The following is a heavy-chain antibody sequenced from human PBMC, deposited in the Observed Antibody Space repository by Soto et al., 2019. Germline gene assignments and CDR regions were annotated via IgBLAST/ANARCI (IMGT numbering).Heavy chain of an antibody. CDR2: ISAYNGNT. CDR3: ARESKYYDFWSGSTGIDV. V-gene: IGHV1-18*01. J-gene: IGHJ6*02. CDR1: GYTFTSYG. D-gene: IGHD3-3*01. Sequence: QVQLVQSGAEVKKPGASVNVSCKASGYTFTSYGISWVRQAPGQGIEWLGWISAYNGNTNYAQKLQGRVTMTTDTSTSTAYMELRSLRSDDTAVYYCARESKYYDFWSGSTGIDVWGQGTTVTVSS.